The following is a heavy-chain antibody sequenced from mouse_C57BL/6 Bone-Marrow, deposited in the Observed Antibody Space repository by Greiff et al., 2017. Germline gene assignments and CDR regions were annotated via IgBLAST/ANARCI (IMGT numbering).Heavy chain of an antibody. CDR2: IYPRSGNT. CDR1: GYTFTSYG. J-gene: IGHJ2*01. Sequence: VQLQQSGAELARPGASVKLSCKASGYTFTSYGISWVKQRTGQGLEWIGEIYPRSGNTYYNEKFKGKATLTADKSSRTAYMELRSLKSEDSAVYFCASRDYDGGDYWGQGTTLTVSS. D-gene: IGHD2-4*01. CDR3: ASRDYDGGDY. V-gene: IGHV1-81*01.